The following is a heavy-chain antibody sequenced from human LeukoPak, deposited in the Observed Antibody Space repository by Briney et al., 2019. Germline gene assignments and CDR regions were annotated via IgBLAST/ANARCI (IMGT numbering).Heavy chain of an antibody. Sequence: SETLSLTCAVYGGSFSGYYWSWIRQPPGKGLEWIGEINHSGSTNYNPSLQSRVTISVDTSKNQFSLKLSSVTAADTAVYYCAREGVLRYLGYWGQGTLVTVSS. D-gene: IGHD3-9*01. CDR3: AREGVLRYLGY. CDR2: INHSGST. J-gene: IGHJ4*02. CDR1: GGSFSGYY. V-gene: IGHV4-34*01.